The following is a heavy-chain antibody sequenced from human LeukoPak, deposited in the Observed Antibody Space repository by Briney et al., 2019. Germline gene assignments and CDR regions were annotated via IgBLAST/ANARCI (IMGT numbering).Heavy chain of an antibody. CDR2: INPSSDGT. CDR1: GYSFTAYQ. CDR3: ARSLGQLWSRSCDY. J-gene: IGHJ4*02. V-gene: IGHV1-2*02. Sequence: ASVKVSCKASGYSFTAYQMHWVRQAPGQGLEWMGWINPSSDGTNYAQKFQGRVTMTRDTSISTVYMELSRLRSDDTAVYYCARSLGQLWSRSCDYWGQGTLVTVSS. D-gene: IGHD5-18*01.